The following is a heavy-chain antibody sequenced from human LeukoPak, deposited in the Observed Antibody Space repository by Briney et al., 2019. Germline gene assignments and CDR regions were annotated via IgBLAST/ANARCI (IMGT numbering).Heavy chain of an antibody. D-gene: IGHD2-2*01. CDR1: GFTFSSYA. V-gene: IGHV3-30-3*01. J-gene: IGHJ3*02. CDR2: ISYDGSNK. Sequence: GGSLRLSCAASGFTFSSYAMHWVRQAPGKGLEWVAVISYDGSNKYYADSVKGRFTISRDNSKNTLYLQMNSLRAEDTAVYYCARDVVGYCSSTSCYGGALDIWGQGTMVSVSS. CDR3: ARDVVGYCSSTSCYGGALDI.